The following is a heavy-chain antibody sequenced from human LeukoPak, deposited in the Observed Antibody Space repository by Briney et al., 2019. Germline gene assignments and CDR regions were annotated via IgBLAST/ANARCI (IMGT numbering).Heavy chain of an antibody. D-gene: IGHD6-19*01. J-gene: IGHJ4*02. Sequence: GESLKISCKASGYTFTTYWTGWVRLMPGKGLEWMGIIYPGDSDTRYSPSLQGQVTISVDKSISTAYLQWSSLKASDTAMYYCARLRVSAAVAAPLDYWGQGTLVTVSS. CDR1: GYTFTTYW. CDR2: IYPGDSDT. CDR3: ARLRVSAAVAAPLDY. V-gene: IGHV5-51*01.